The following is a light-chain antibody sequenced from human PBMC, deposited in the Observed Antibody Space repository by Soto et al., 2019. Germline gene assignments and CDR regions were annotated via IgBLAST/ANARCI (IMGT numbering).Light chain of an antibody. CDR2: DAS. CDR3: QQRGNLYT. J-gene: IGKJ2*01. Sequence: EIVLTQSPATLSLSLGERATLSCRASQSVGDYLAWYQQQPGQPPRLLISDASNRAAGIPARFSGSGSGTDFTLPISSLEPEYFAVYYCQQRGNLYTFGQGTKLEIK. CDR1: QSVGDY. V-gene: IGKV3-11*01.